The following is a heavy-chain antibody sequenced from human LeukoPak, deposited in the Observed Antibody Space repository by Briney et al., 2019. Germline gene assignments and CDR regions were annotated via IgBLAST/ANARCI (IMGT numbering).Heavy chain of an antibody. D-gene: IGHD2-15*01. V-gene: IGHV1-2*02. CDR3: ARAGGAAKWFDP. CDR1: GYTFTGYY. J-gene: IGHJ5*02. Sequence: ASVKVSCKASGYTFTGYYMHWVRQAPGQGLEWMGWINPNSGGTNYAQKFQGRVTMTRDTSISTAYMALSRLRSDDTAVYYCARAGGAAKWFDPWGQGTLVTVSS. CDR2: INPNSGGT.